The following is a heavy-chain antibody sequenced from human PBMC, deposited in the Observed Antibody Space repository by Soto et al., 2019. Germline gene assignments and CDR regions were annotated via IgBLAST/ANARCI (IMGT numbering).Heavy chain of an antibody. J-gene: IGHJ5*02. CDR2: ISAYNGNT. D-gene: IGHD6-19*01. Sequence: ASVKVSCKASGYTFTSYGISWVRQAPGQGLEWMGWISAYNGNTNYAQKLQGRVTMTTDTSTSTAYMELRSLRSDDTAVYYCARDYFYLGAVAGTAIEWFDPWGQGTLVTVSS. V-gene: IGHV1-18*01. CDR3: ARDYFYLGAVAGTAIEWFDP. CDR1: GYTFTSYG.